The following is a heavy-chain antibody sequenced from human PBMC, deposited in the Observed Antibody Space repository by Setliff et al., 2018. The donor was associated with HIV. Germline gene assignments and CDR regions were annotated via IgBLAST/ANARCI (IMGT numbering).Heavy chain of an antibody. V-gene: IGHV4-4*09. Sequence: PSETLSLTCTVSAVSIGGYSWSWIRHYPGKGLEWIGSIYITDTTNHNPSLESRITISVDKSKNQFSLKLNSVTAADTAVYYCARVRLTMIMMVDYFDQWGQGTLVTVSS. CDR3: ARVRLTMIMMVDYFDQ. J-gene: IGHJ4*02. D-gene: IGHD3-22*01. CDR2: IYITDTT. CDR1: AVSIGGYS.